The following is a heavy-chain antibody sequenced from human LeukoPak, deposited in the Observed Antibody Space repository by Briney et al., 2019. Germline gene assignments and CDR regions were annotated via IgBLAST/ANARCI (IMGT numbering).Heavy chain of an antibody. J-gene: IGHJ4*02. D-gene: IGHD1-26*01. CDR2: IKQDGSEK. Sequence: GGSLRLSCAASGFTFTTYWMSWVRQAPGKGLEWVANIKQDGSEKYYVDSVKGRFTISRDNAKNSLYLQMNSLRAEDTAVYYCARALIVGARAGYWGQGILVTVSS. CDR1: GFTFTTYW. CDR3: ARALIVGARAGY. V-gene: IGHV3-7*05.